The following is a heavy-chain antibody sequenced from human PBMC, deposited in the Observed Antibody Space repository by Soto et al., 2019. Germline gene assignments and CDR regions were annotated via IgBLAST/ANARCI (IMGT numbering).Heavy chain of an antibody. CDR1: GGTFRSYA. J-gene: IGHJ6*02. V-gene: IGHV1-69*13. CDR2: IIPIFGTA. CDR3: ARVASPTYGMDV. Sequence: SSVEVSCKPSGGTFRSYAIRRGRQAPGQGLEWMGGIIPIFGTANYAQKFQGRVTITADESTSTAYMELSSLRSEDTAVYYCARVASPTYGMDVWGQGTTVTVSS.